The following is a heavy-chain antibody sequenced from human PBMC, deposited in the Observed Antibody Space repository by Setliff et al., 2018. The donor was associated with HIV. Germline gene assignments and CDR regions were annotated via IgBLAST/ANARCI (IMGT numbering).Heavy chain of an antibody. CDR1: GGSIEFSSYY. J-gene: IGHJ4*02. CDR3: ARVVDADYLDY. CDR2: VYYSGST. D-gene: IGHD2-15*01. V-gene: IGHV4-39*01. Sequence: PSETLSLTCSVSGGSIEFSSYYWGWIRQPPGKGLEWIGSVYYSGSTYYNPSLKSRVTISVDTSKNQFSLKLNSVTAADAAMYYCARVVDADYLDYWGQGTPVTVSS.